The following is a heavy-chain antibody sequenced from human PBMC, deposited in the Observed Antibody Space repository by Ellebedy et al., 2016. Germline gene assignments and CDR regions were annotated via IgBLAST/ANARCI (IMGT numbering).Heavy chain of an antibody. CDR2: ISGSASNT. CDR3: ARVKSTSWYRPFDH. CDR1: GFTFKDHA. D-gene: IGHD6-19*01. Sequence: GGSLRLSCTTSGFTFKDHAMGWVRRAPGKGLQWVSTISGSASNTLYADSVQGRFIISKDWSRNTLYLQMSSLRAVDTAIYYCARVKSTSWYRPFDHWGQGTLVAVSS. J-gene: IGHJ4*02. V-gene: IGHV3-23*01.